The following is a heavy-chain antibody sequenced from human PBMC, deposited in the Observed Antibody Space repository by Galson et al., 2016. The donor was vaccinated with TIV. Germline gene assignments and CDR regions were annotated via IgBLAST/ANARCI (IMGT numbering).Heavy chain of an antibody. CDR1: GFTFSEYF. D-gene: IGHD6-19*01. CDR3: ATIAVPGTRVY. V-gene: IGHV3-11*04. CDR2: ISGSGTTT. J-gene: IGHJ4*02. Sequence: SLRLSCAASGFTFSEYFMIWIRQTPRKGLEWVSHISGSGTTTYYADSMRGRLIISRDNAKRSLYLQMSSLRVEDTAVYYCATIAVPGTRVYWRQGAQVTVSP.